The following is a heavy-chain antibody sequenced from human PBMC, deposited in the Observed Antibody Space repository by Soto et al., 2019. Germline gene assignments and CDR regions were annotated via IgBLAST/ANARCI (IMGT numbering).Heavy chain of an antibody. V-gene: IGHV3-15*01. J-gene: IGHJ6*03. Sequence: PGGSLILSCAASGFTFSNALMSWVRQAPGKGLEWVGRIKSKTDGGTTDYAAPVKGRFTISRDDSKNTLYLQMNSLKTEDTAVYYCTTDWYSNYDIRDYYYYCMDVWGKGTTVTVSS. D-gene: IGHD4-4*01. CDR1: GFTFSNAL. CDR2: IKSKTDGGTT. CDR3: TTDWYSNYDIRDYYYYCMDV.